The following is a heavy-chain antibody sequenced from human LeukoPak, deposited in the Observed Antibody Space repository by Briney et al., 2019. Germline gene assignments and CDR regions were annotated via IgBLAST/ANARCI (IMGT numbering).Heavy chain of an antibody. CDR1: GGSLSSGGYY. Sequence: SETLSLTCTVSGGSLSSGGYYWSWIRQPPGKGLEWIGYIYHSGSTYYNPSLKSRVTISVDRSKNQFSLKLSSVTAADTAVYYCARSFSSSPYYYYYMDVWGKGTTVTVSS. CDR2: IYHSGST. V-gene: IGHV4-30-2*01. J-gene: IGHJ6*03. CDR3: ARSFSSSPYYYYYMDV. D-gene: IGHD6-6*01.